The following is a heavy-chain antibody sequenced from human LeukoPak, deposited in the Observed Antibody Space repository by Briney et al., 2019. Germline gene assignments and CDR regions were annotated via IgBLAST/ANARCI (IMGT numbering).Heavy chain of an antibody. D-gene: IGHD3-22*01. Sequence: SETLSLTCAVYGGSFRGYYWSWMRQPPGKGREWMGEINHSGSTNYNPSLKSRVTISVDTSKSQFSLKLSSVTAADTAVYYCARAYESSGYRGLGYFDYWGQGTLVTVSS. CDR3: ARAYESSGYRGLGYFDY. CDR1: GGSFRGYY. CDR2: INHSGST. V-gene: IGHV4-34*01. J-gene: IGHJ4*02.